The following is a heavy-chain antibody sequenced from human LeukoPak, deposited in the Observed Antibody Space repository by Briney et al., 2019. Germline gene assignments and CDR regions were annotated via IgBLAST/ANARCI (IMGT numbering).Heavy chain of an antibody. CDR1: GGSISDYY. Sequence: SETLSLTCTVSGGSISDYYWSWIRQAPGKGLEWIGYIYDSGSTNYNPSLKSRVTISVDTSKNQFSLKLSSVTAADTAVYYCAREYRSGVDYWGQGTLVTVSS. CDR2: IYDSGST. J-gene: IGHJ4*02. D-gene: IGHD6-19*01. CDR3: AREYRSGVDY. V-gene: IGHV4-59*01.